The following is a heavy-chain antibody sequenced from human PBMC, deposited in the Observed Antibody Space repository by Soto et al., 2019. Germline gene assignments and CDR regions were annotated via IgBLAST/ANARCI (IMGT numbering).Heavy chain of an antibody. CDR1: GFTFSSYA. V-gene: IGHV3-23*01. CDR3: AKGSIVVEVAATSTIDY. D-gene: IGHD2-15*01. J-gene: IGHJ4*02. Sequence: PGGSLRLSCAASGFTFSSYAMSWVRQAPGKGLEWVSAISGSGGSTYYADSVKGRFTISRDNSKNTLYLQMNSLRAEDTAVYYCAKGSIVVEVAATSTIDYWGQGTLVTVSS. CDR2: ISGSGGST.